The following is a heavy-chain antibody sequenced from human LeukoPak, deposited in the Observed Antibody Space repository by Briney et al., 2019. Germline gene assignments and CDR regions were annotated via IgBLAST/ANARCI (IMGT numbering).Heavy chain of an antibody. CDR1: GYTFTSYG. D-gene: IGHD1-26*01. V-gene: IGHV1-69*05. Sequence: ASVKVSCKASGYTFTSYGISWVRQAPGQGLEWMGGIIPIFGTANYAQKFQGRVTITTDESTSTAYMELSSLRSEDTAVYYCARVGGIVGATIDYWGQGTLVTVSS. CDR3: ARVGGIVGATIDY. J-gene: IGHJ4*02. CDR2: IIPIFGTA.